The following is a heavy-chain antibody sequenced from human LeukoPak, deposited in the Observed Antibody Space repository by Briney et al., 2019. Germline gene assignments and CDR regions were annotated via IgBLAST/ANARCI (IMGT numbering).Heavy chain of an antibody. D-gene: IGHD1-26*01. CDR1: GFTVSSNY. J-gene: IGHJ4*02. CDR3: AKDRGSYKALGFDY. Sequence: PGGSLRLSCAASGFTVSSNYMTWVRQAPGKGLEWVAFIRYDGSNKYYADSVKGRFTISRDNSKNTLYLQMNSLRAEDTAVYYCAKDRGSYKALGFDYWGQGTLVTVSS. V-gene: IGHV3-30*02. CDR2: IRYDGSNK.